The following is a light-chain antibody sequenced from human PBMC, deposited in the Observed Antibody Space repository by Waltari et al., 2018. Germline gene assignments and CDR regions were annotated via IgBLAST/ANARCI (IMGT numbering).Light chain of an antibody. J-gene: IGKJ1*01. CDR3: QQYNSYWT. CDR2: KAS. CDR1: QSISSW. V-gene: IGKV1-5*03. Sequence: DIQMTQSPSTLSASVGDRDNITCRASQSISSWLAWYQQKPGKAPKLLIYKASSLESGVPSRFSGSGSGTEFTLTISSLQPDDFATYYCQQYNSYWTFGQGTKVEIK.